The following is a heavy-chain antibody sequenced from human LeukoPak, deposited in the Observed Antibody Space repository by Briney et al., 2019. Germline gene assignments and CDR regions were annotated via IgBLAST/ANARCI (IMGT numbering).Heavy chain of an antibody. CDR2: IRYHGSNI. V-gene: IGHV3-30*02. Sequence: PGGSLRLSCAASGFTFSSYGMHWVRQAPGKGLEWVAYIRYHGSNINYADSVKGRFTISGDNSKDTLFLQMSSLRAEDTAVYYCAKVLTGYCGSTSCPFDSWGQGTLATVSS. D-gene: IGHD2-2*01. CDR1: GFTFSSYG. CDR3: AKVLTGYCGSTSCPFDS. J-gene: IGHJ4*02.